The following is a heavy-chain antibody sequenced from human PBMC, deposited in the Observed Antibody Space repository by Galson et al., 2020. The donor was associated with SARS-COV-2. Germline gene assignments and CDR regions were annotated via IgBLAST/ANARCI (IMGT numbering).Heavy chain of an antibody. V-gene: IGHV1-2*02. CDR2: INPNSGGT. J-gene: IGHJ3*02. D-gene: IGHD5-18*01. CDR3: ARDGTAMVTNGFDI. Sequence: ASVKVSCTASGYTFTGYYMHWVRQAPGQGLEWMGWINPNSGGTNYAQKFQGRVTMTRDTSISIAYMELSRLRSDDTAVYYCARDGTAMVTNGFDIWGQGTIVTVSS. CDR1: GYTFTGYY.